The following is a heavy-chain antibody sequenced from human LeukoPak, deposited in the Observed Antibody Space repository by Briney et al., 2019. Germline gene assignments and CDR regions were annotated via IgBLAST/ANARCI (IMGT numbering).Heavy chain of an antibody. Sequence: GFLRLSCAASGFTFGSYVLSWLRQAPGKGLEWVSFITPNADRTSYADSVEGRFTISRDNPWNTLDMQMNRLRDEDAAVYYCAIMHGYYDGSGYWVQWGQGTLVTVSS. J-gene: IGHJ1*01. V-gene: IGHV3-23*01. D-gene: IGHD3-22*01. CDR2: ITPNADRT. CDR1: GFTFGSYV. CDR3: AIMHGYYDGSGYWVQ.